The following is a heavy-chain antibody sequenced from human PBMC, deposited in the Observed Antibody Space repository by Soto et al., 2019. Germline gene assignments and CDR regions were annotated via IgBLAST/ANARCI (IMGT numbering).Heavy chain of an antibody. Sequence: QVHLVQSGAEVKKPGASVKVSCKGSGYAFTTYGITWVRQAPGQGLEWMGWISAHNGNTNYAQKLQGRVTVTRDTSTSTAYMELRRLRSDDTAVYYCARARYGDDGGQGALVTVSS. V-gene: IGHV1-18*01. J-gene: IGHJ4*02. CDR3: ARARYGDD. CDR2: ISAHNGNT. CDR1: GYAFTTYG. D-gene: IGHD1-1*01.